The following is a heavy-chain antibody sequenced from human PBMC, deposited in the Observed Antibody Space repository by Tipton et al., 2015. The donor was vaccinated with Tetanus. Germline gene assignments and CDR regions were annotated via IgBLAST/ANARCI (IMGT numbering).Heavy chain of an antibody. CDR1: GYTFTGYY. Sequence: QLVQSGAEVKKPGASVKVSCKASGYTFTGYYMYWVRQAPGQGLEWMGWIDPNRGGTVYAQKFQGSVTMTRDTSISTAYMELRSLRTGGKAVFWCGRDGGDYICYRMAVWGPGTAVTVS. CDR2: IDPNRGGT. J-gene: IGHJ6*02. D-gene: IGHD2-21*01. V-gene: IGHV1-2*02. CDR3: GRDGGDYICYRMAV.